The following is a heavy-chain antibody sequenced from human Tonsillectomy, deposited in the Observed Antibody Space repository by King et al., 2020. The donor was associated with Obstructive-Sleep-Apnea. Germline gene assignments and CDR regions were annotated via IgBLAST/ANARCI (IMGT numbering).Heavy chain of an antibody. D-gene: IGHD1-26*01. Sequence: VQLVESGGGLVQPGGSLRLSCAASGFTFSSYWMHWVRQAPGKGLVWGSRIKPDGGGTIYADSVKGRFTISSDTAKNTLFLQMNRLRAVDTAVYYCARPTTTLHYWGQGTLVTVSS. CDR2: IKPDGGGT. J-gene: IGHJ4*02. CDR1: GFTFSSYW. CDR3: ARPTTTLHY. V-gene: IGHV3-74*01.